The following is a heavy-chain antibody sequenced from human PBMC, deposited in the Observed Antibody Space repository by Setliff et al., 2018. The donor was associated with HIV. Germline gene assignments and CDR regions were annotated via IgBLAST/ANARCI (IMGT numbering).Heavy chain of an antibody. CDR1: GYSISSGYY. CDR3: ARLFSSSWYSYFDY. Sequence: SETLSLTCTVSGYSISSGYYWGWIRQPPGKGLEWIGSIYHSGSTSYNPSLKSRVTISVDTSKNQFSLTLSSVPAADTAVYYCARLFSSSWYSYFDYWGQGTLVTVSS. V-gene: IGHV4-38-2*02. CDR2: IYHSGST. D-gene: IGHD6-13*01. J-gene: IGHJ4*02.